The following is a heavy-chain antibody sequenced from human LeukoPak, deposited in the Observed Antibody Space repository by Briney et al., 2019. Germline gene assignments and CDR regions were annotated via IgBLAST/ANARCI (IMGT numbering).Heavy chain of an antibody. D-gene: IGHD5-24*01. CDR3: ARESHRYNRGGDFDY. J-gene: IGHJ4*02. Sequence: AASVKVSCKASGGTFSRYAISWVRQAPGQGLKWMGRIIPIFGTANYAQKFQGRVTITTDESTSTAYMELSSLRSEDTAVYDCARESHRYNRGGDFDYWGQGTLVTVSS. V-gene: IGHV1-69*05. CDR1: GGTFSRYA. CDR2: IIPIFGTA.